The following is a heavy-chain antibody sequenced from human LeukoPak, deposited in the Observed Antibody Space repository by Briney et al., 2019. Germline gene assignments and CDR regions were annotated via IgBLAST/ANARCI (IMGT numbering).Heavy chain of an antibody. J-gene: IGHJ4*02. CDR3: ASAYYYDSSGYYY. CDR1: GFTLSIYG. Sequence: GGSLRLSCAASGFTLSIYGMHWVRQAPGKGLEWVAVIWYDGSKKYYADSVKGRFTISRDNSKNTLYLQMNSLRAEDTAVYYCASAYYYDSSGYYYWGQGTLVTVSS. V-gene: IGHV3-33*01. D-gene: IGHD3-22*01. CDR2: IWYDGSKK.